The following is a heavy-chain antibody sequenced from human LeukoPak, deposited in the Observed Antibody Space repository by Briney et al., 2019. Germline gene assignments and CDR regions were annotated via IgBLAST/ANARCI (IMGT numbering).Heavy chain of an antibody. D-gene: IGHD3-22*01. CDR2: IFTSGST. Sequence: PSQSLSLTCPVSGGSISSGSSYWSWIRQPAGKGLDWFGRIFTSGSTNYNPSLKCPVTISVDTSKNQYSLKLSSVTAADTAVYFCARGPYSYDSSGAFDIWGQGTMVTVSS. CDR3: ARGPYSYDSSGAFDI. V-gene: IGHV4-61*02. J-gene: IGHJ3*02. CDR1: GGSISSGSSY.